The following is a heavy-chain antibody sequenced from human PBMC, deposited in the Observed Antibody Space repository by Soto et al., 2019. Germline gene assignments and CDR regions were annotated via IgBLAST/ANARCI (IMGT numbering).Heavy chain of an antibody. CDR2: IYYSGST. CDR3: ARRLITMVRGVIENWFDP. V-gene: IGHV4-34*01. D-gene: IGHD3-10*01. J-gene: IGHJ5*02. Sequence: SETLSLTCAVYGGSFSAYYWSWIRQPPGKGLEWIGEIYYSGSTYYNPSLKSRVTISVDTSKNQFSLKLSSVTAADTAVYYCARRLITMVRGVIENWFDPWGQGTLVTVSS. CDR1: GGSFSAYY.